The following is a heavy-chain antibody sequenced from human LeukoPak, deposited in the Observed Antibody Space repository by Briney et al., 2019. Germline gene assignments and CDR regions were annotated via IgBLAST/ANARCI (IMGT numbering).Heavy chain of an antibody. J-gene: IGHJ4*02. CDR2: IKRDGSEE. V-gene: IGHV3-7*01. Sequence: GGSLRLSCAASGFTFDDYGMSWVRQAPGKGLEWVANIKRDGSEEYYVDSVKGRFIISRDNAKNSLYLQMNSLRVQDTAVYYCARDRGRCSSSSAPLDYWGQGTLVTVPS. CDR1: GFTFDDYG. D-gene: IGHD6-6*01. CDR3: ARDRGRCSSSSAPLDY.